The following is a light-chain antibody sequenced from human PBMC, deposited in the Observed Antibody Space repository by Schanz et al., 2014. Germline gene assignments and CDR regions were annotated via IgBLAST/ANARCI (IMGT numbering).Light chain of an antibody. V-gene: IGLV2-23*01. CDR3: CSYAGRPWV. CDR2: EGS. Sequence: QSVLTQPASVSGSPGQSITISCTGTSSDVGVYNYVSWYQHHPGKAPKLMIYEGSKRPSGVSNRFSGSGSGNTASLTISGLQAEDEADYYCCSYAGRPWVFGGGTKLTVL. J-gene: IGLJ3*02. CDR1: SSDVGVYNY.